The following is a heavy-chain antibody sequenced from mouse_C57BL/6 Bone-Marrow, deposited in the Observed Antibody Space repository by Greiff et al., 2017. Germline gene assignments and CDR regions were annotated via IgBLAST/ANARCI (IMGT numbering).Heavy chain of an antibody. CDR1: GYTFTSYW. D-gene: IGHD2-4*01. CDR3: AREGLGHYDYAWFAY. J-gene: IGHJ3*01. V-gene: IGHV1-59*01. Sequence: QVQLQQPGAELVRPGTSVKLSCKASGYTFTSYWMHWVKQRPGQGLEWIGVIDPSDSYTNYNQKFKGKATLTVDTSSSTAYMQLSSLTSEDSAVYYCAREGLGHYDYAWFAYWGQGTLVTVSA. CDR2: IDPSDSYT.